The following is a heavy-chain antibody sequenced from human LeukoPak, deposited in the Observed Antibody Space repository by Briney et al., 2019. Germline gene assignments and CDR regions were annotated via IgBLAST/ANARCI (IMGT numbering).Heavy chain of an antibody. CDR3: ARDSIRSSGSSDY. V-gene: IGHV3-74*01. CDR2: INSDGSST. J-gene: IGHJ4*02. CDR1: GFTFSSYW. D-gene: IGHD1-26*01. Sequence: GGSLRLSCAASGFTFSSYWMHWVRQAPGKGLVWVSRINSDGSSTSYADSVKGRFTVSRDNAKNTLYLQMNSLRVEDTAVYYCARDSIRSSGSSDYWGQGTLATVSS.